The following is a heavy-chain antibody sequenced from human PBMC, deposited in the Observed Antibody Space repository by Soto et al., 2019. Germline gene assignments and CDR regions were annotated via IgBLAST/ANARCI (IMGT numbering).Heavy chain of an antibody. J-gene: IGHJ4*02. CDR1: GGSFSGYY. CDR2: INYSGST. Sequence: SETLSLTCAVYGGSFSGYYWSWIRQPPGKGLEWIGGINYSGSTYYNPSLRSRVTISVDTSKNQFSLKLSSVTAADTAVYYCARHDQVGGVGQQLVKYWGQGTLVTVSS. CDR3: ARHDQVGGVGQQLVKY. D-gene: IGHD6-13*01. V-gene: IGHV4-34*01.